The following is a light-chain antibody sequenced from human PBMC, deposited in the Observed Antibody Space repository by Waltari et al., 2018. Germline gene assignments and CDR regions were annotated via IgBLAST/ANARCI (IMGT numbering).Light chain of an antibody. CDR2: WAS. CDR3: QQYYSSPPAWT. CDR1: PIILDSSNKRNY. Sequence: DIVMTQSPDSLAVSLGEVATNKVKSSPIILDSSNKRNYLGWYQQKPGQPPKLLIYWASTREFGVPDRFSGSGSGTDFTLTINSLQPEDVAVYYCQQYYSSPPAWTFGQGTKVEIK. V-gene: IGKV4-1*01. J-gene: IGKJ1*01.